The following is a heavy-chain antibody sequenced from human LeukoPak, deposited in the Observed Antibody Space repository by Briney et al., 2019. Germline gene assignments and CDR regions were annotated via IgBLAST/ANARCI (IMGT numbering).Heavy chain of an antibody. CDR2: IYTSEST. V-gene: IGHV4-61*02. CDR1: GGSISSGSYY. D-gene: IGHD1-26*01. Sequence: SQTLSLTCTVSGGSISSGSYYWSWIRQPAGKGLEWIGRIYTSESTNYNPSLKSRVTISVDTSKNQFSLKLSSVTAADTAVYYCARDVAVSEWDLRGDNWFDPWGQGTLVTVSS. J-gene: IGHJ5*02. CDR3: ARDVAVSEWDLRGDNWFDP.